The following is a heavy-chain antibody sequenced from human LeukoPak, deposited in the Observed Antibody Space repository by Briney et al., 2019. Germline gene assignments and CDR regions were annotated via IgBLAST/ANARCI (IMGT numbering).Heavy chain of an antibody. V-gene: IGHV4-4*07. D-gene: IGHD2-2*01. CDR2: IYTSGST. CDR3: ARRSTTSWHSMDV. CDR1: GGSISTYY. J-gene: IGHJ6*02. Sequence: SETLSLTCTVSGGSISTYYWSWIRQPVGKGLEWIGRIYTSGSTDYNPSLKSRVTMSVDTSKNQFSLKLSSVTAADTAVYYCARRSTTSWHSMDVWGQGTTVTVSS.